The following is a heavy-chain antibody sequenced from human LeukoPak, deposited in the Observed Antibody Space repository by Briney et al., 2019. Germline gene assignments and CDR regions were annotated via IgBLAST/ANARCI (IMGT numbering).Heavy chain of an antibody. V-gene: IGHV1-69*13. J-gene: IGHJ4*02. CDR2: IIPVFGTA. Sequence: ASVKVSCKASGGTFISYAISWVRQAPGQGLEWMGGIIPVFGTANYAQKFQGRVTITADESTSTAYMELSSLRSEDTAVYYCARSSIAAEEGYFDYWGQGTLVTVSS. CDR1: GGTFISYA. D-gene: IGHD6-6*01. CDR3: ARSSIAAEEGYFDY.